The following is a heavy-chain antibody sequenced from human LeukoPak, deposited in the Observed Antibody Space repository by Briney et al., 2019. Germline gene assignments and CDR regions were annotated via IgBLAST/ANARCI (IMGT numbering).Heavy chain of an antibody. CDR3: ARGPLSIAARRSPYYYYYGMDV. CDR2: ITPIFGTA. V-gene: IGHV1-69*01. Sequence: ASVKVSCKASGGTFSSYAISWVRQAPGQGLEWMGGITPIFGTANYAQKFQGRVTITADESTSTAYMELSSLRSEDTAVYYCARGPLSIAARRSPYYYYYGMDVWGQGTTVTVSS. J-gene: IGHJ6*02. D-gene: IGHD6-6*01. CDR1: GGTFSSYA.